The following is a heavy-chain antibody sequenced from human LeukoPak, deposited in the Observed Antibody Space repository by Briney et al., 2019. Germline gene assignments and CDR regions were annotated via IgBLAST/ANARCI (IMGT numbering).Heavy chain of an antibody. D-gene: IGHD2-2*02. Sequence: ASVKVSCKASGYTFTSYGISWVRQAPGQGLEWMGWMNPNSGNTGYAQKLQGRVTMTRNTSISTAYMELSSLRSEDTAVYYCARQYCGSTSCYSNYYYGMDVWGQGTTVTVSS. CDR2: MNPNSGNT. CDR3: ARQYCGSTSCYSNYYYGMDV. CDR1: GYTFTSYG. J-gene: IGHJ6*02. V-gene: IGHV1-8*02.